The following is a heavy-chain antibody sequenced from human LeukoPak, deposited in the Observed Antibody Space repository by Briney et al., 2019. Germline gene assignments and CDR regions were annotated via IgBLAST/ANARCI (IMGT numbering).Heavy chain of an antibody. J-gene: IGHJ3*02. D-gene: IGHD3-10*01. CDR2: ISSSGSTI. V-gene: IGHV3-48*03. CDR3: ARAYYSDAFDI. Sequence: PGGSLRLSCAASGFTFSSYEMNWVSQAPGKGLEWVSYISSSGSTIYYADSVKGRFTISRDNAKNSLYLQMNSLRAEDTAVYYCARAYYSDAFDIWGQGTMVTVSS. CDR1: GFTFSSYE.